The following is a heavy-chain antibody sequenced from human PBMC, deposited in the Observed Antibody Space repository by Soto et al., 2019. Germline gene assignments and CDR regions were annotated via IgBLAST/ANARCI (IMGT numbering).Heavy chain of an antibody. V-gene: IGHV3-30*03. CDR3: ARNYYDFWSGYLSDF. CDR1: GFTFNNYG. J-gene: IGHJ4*02. Sequence: QVQLVESGGGVVQPGRSLRLSCAASGFTFNNYGMHWVRQAPGKGLEWVAFISYDGSQKYFADSVKGRFNISKDSSRNTLYLQMNSLRVEDTAFYYCARNYYDFWSGYLSDFGGQGTLVAVSS. D-gene: IGHD3-3*01. CDR2: ISYDGSQK.